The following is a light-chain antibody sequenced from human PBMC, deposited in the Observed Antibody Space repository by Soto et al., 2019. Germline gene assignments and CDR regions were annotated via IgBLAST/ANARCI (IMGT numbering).Light chain of an antibody. CDR2: AAS. CDR1: QGISSY. Sequence: DIQLTKSPSFLSASVGDRVTITCRASQGISSYLAWYQQKPGKAPKLLIYAASTLQSGVPSRFSGSGSGTEYTLTIRSLQPEDFATYYCQQLNRYPFRTFGGGTKVEIK. CDR3: QQLNRYPFRT. V-gene: IGKV1-9*01. J-gene: IGKJ4*01.